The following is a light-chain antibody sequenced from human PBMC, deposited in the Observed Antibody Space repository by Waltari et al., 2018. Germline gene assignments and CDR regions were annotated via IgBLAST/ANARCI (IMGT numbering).Light chain of an antibody. CDR2: DAS. CDR1: EDVSIY. Sequence: ETLLTQSPATLSLSPGEIATLSCRASEDVSIYLAWYQQKPGQAPRLLIYDASNRATGIPARFSGSGSGTDFTLTISRLEPEDFALYYCQQRRNWPPLTFGGGTKVE. CDR3: QQRRNWPPLT. J-gene: IGKJ4*01. V-gene: IGKV3-11*01.